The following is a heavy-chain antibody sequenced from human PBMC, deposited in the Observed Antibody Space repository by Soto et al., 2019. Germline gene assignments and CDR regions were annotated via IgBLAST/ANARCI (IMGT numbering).Heavy chain of an antibody. Sequence: GASVKVSCKASGYTFTSYGISWVRQAPGQGLEWMGWISAYNGNTNYAQKLQGRVTMTTDTSTSTAYMELRSLRSDDTAVYYCARWNPPITIFGVVMNFDYWGQGTLVTVSS. CDR1: GYTFTSYG. CDR2: ISAYNGNT. D-gene: IGHD3-3*01. J-gene: IGHJ4*02. V-gene: IGHV1-18*01. CDR3: ARWNPPITIFGVVMNFDY.